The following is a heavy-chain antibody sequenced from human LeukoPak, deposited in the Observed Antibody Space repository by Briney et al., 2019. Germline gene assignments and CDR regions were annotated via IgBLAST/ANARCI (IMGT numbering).Heavy chain of an antibody. D-gene: IGHD1-14*01. CDR3: ARVPGIPRRWYFDL. Sequence: TGGSLRLSCPACRFSFSAYPMGWVRRAPGKGLEWLSVIYSGGSTYYADSVKGRFTISRDNSKNTLYLQMNSLRAEDTAVYYCARVPGIPRRWYFDLWGRGILVTVSS. V-gene: IGHV3-53*01. J-gene: IGHJ2*01. CDR1: RFSFSAYP. CDR2: IYSGGST.